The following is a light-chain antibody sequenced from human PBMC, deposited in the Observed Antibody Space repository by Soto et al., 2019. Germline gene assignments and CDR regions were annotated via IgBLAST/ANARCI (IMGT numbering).Light chain of an antibody. Sequence: QSVLTQPRSVSAAPGHEVTISCSGSSSNIGTYYVSWYQQLPGTAPKLLIYDNNKRPSGIPDRFSGSKSGASATLGIAGLQPGDEADYYCGTWDSTLRVYVFGTGTKVTV. CDR3: GTWDSTLRVYV. CDR1: SSNIGTYY. CDR2: DNN. J-gene: IGLJ1*01. V-gene: IGLV1-51*01.